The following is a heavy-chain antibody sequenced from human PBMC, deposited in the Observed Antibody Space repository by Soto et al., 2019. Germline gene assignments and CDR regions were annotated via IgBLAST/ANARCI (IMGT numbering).Heavy chain of an antibody. Sequence: GESLKISCKGSGYSFTIYWIGWVRQMPGKGLEWMGIIYPGDSDTRYSPSFQGQVTISADKSISTAYLQWSSLKASDTAMYYCARRGKYCSSTSCSTGYYYGMDVWGQGTTVTVSS. CDR2: IYPGDSDT. CDR3: ARRGKYCSSTSCSTGYYYGMDV. J-gene: IGHJ6*02. D-gene: IGHD2-2*01. V-gene: IGHV5-51*01. CDR1: GYSFTIYW.